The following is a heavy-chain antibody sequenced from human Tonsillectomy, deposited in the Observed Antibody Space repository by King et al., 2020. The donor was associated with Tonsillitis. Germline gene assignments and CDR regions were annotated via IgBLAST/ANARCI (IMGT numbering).Heavy chain of an antibody. V-gene: IGHV2-5*02. CDR2: LYWDDDK. J-gene: IGHJ4*02. CDR1: GCYLSTSGVG. CDR3: ANRLDSGEDCSDF. Sequence: QITLKESGPTLVKPTQTLTLPCTFSGCYLSTSGVGVGWIRQPPGKGLEWLALLYWDDDKRYNQFLKRRLTIPRDTSKNQVVLTMTNMDPVDTATYYCANRLDSGEDCSDFWGQGTLVTVSS. D-gene: IGHD4-17*01.